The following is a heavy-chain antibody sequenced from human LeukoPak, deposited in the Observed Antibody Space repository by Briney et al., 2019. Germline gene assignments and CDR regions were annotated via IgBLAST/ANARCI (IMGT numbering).Heavy chain of an antibody. CDR3: AKDEPLDY. J-gene: IGHJ4*02. CDR1: GFTFSSYG. D-gene: IGHD1-14*01. V-gene: IGHV3-30*18. Sequence: PGRSLRLSCAASGFTFSSYGMHWVRQAPGKGLEWVAVISYDGSNKYYADSVKGRFTISRDNSKNTLYLQMNSLGAEDTAVYYCAKDEPLDYWGQGTLVTVSS. CDR2: ISYDGSNK.